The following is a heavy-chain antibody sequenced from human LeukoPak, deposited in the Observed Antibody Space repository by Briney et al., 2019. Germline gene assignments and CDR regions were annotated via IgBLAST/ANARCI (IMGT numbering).Heavy chain of an antibody. CDR1: GYTFTSYA. Sequence: ASVKVSCKASGYTFTSYAMNWVRQAPGQGLEWMGWISAYNGNTNYAQKLQGRVTMTTDTSTSTAYMELRSLRSDDTAVYYCARDGRRYCSSTSCFYFDPWGQGTLVTVSS. J-gene: IGHJ5*02. V-gene: IGHV1-18*01. D-gene: IGHD2-2*01. CDR2: ISAYNGNT. CDR3: ARDGRRYCSSTSCFYFDP.